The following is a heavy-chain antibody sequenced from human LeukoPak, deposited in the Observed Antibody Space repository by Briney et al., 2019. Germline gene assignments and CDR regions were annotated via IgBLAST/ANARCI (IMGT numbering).Heavy chain of an antibody. Sequence: VSVKVSCKASGYTFTSYDINWVRQATGQGLEWMEWMNPNSGNTGYAQKFQGRVTMTSNTSISTAYMELSSLRSEDTAVYYCAIRYGSGEKYYYYYYMDVWGKGTTVTVSS. D-gene: IGHD3-10*01. CDR2: MNPNSGNT. J-gene: IGHJ6*03. V-gene: IGHV1-8*01. CDR3: AIRYGSGEKYYYYYYMDV. CDR1: GYTFTSYD.